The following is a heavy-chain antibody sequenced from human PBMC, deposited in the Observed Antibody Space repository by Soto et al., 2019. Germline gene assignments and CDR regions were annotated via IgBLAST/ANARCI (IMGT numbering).Heavy chain of an antibody. Sequence: EVQLVESGGGLIQPGGSLRLSCAVSGFTVSNNYMSWVRQAPGKGLEGVSVIYSGGYTAYGDSVKGRFTISRDNSKNTPILQRNGRRPEDTAVFYWATQPGGGGYWGQGTLVTVSS. D-gene: IGHD3-10*01. CDR1: GFTVSNNY. CDR3: ATQPGGGGY. CDR2: IYSGGYT. V-gene: IGHV3-53*01. J-gene: IGHJ4*02.